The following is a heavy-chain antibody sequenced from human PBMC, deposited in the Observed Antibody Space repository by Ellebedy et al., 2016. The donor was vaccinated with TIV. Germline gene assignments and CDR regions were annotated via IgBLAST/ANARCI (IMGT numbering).Heavy chain of an antibody. D-gene: IGHD3-22*01. J-gene: IGHJ2*01. CDR3: ARGRASRIVVVITRSYWYFDL. CDR1: GGSFSGYY. Sequence: SETLSLTCAVYGGSFSGYYWSWIRQPPGKGLEWIGEINHSGSTNYNPSLKSRVTVSVDTSKNHFSLKLSSVTAADTAVYYCARGRASRIVVVITRSYWYFDLWGRGTLVTVSS. V-gene: IGHV4-34*01. CDR2: INHSGST.